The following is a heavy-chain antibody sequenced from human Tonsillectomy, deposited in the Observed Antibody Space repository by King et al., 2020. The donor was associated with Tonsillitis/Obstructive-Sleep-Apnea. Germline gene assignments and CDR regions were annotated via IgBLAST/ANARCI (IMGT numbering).Heavy chain of an antibody. CDR1: GFVFXNAW. V-gene: IGHV3-15*01. J-gene: IGHJ4*02. CDR2: IKXKTSGGTT. Sequence: VQLXESGGGXVKPGGSLRLSXAXSGFVFXNAWMSWVRQAPGKGLEWVGHIKXKTSGGTTDYAAPVKGRFTISRDDAKTTLFLQMNSLKSEDTAVYYCTTYYYGSGSYPLDYWGQGTLVTVSS. D-gene: IGHD3-10*01. CDR3: TTYYYGSGSYPLDY.